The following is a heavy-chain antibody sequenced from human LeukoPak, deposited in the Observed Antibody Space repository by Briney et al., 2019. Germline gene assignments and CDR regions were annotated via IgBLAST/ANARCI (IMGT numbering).Heavy chain of an antibody. J-gene: IGHJ4*02. D-gene: IGHD5-18*01. CDR2: INSDGSST. CDR3: ADSNFDY. V-gene: IGHV3-74*01. CDR1: GFTFSIYW. Sequence: GGCLRLSCAASGFTFSIYWMHWVRQAPGKGLEWVSRINSDGSSTTYADSVKGRFTISRDNAKNTLYLQMNSLRAEDTAVYYCADSNFDYWGQGTLVTVSS.